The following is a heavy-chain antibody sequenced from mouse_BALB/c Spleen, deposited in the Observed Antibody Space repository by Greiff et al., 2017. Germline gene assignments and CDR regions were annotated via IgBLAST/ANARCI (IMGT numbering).Heavy chain of an antibody. D-gene: IGHD1-1*01. CDR1: GFNIKDTY. V-gene: IGHV14-3*02. CDR3: ARDYGSSYVRAMDY. Sequence: QLQQSGAELVKPGASVKLSCTASGFNIKDTYMHWVKQRPEQGLEWIGRIDPANGNTKYDPKFQGKATITADTSSNTAYLQLSSLTSEDTAVYYCARDYGSSYVRAMDYWGQGTSVTVSS. CDR2: IDPANGNT. J-gene: IGHJ4*01.